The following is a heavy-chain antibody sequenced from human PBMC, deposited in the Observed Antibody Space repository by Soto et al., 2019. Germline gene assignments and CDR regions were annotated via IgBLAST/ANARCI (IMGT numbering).Heavy chain of an antibody. CDR1: GYSFTSYW. CDR3: ARADYYGSSHYVY. D-gene: IGHD3-10*01. J-gene: IGHJ4*02. Sequence: GESLKISCKGSGYSFTSYWISWVRQMPGKGLEWMGRIDPSDSYTNYSPSFQGHVTISADKSISTAYLQWSSLKASDTAMYCCARADYYGSSHYVYWGQGTLVTVSS. V-gene: IGHV5-10-1*01. CDR2: IDPSDSYT.